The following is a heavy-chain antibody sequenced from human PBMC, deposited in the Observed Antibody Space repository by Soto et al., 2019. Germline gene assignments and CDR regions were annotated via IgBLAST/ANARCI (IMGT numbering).Heavy chain of an antibody. CDR3: AKDSSGYYPTPDAFDI. D-gene: IGHD3-22*01. J-gene: IGHJ3*02. CDR1: GFTFRNYA. Sequence: SLRLSCAASGFTFRNYAMHWVRQAPGKGLEWVSGISWNSGSIGYADSVKGRFTISSDNAKNSLYLQMNSLRAEDTALYYCAKDSSGYYPTPDAFDIWGQGTMVTVSS. V-gene: IGHV3-9*01. CDR2: ISWNSGSI.